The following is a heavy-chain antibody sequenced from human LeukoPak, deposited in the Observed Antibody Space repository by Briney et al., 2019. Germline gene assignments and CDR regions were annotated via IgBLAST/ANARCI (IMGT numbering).Heavy chain of an antibody. CDR3: AREGSDGYLFDY. D-gene: IGHD3-16*01. V-gene: IGHV6-1*01. CDR2: TYYRSKWYN. J-gene: IGHJ4*02. Sequence: SQTLSLTCAISGDSFSSNSATWDWIRQSPSRGLEWLGRTYYRSKWYNDYAVPVKSRVTINPDTSKNQFSLQLNSVTPEDTAVYYCAREGSDGYLFDYWGQGSLVIVSS. CDR1: GDSFSSNSAT.